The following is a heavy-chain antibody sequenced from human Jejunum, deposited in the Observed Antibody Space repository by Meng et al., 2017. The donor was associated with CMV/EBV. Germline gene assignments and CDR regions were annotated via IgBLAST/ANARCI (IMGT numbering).Heavy chain of an antibody. CDR1: ISYQ. V-gene: IGHV1-46*01. D-gene: IGHD2-15*01. Sequence: ISYQMHWVRQAPGQGLEWMGIINPSGDSTNYAQKFQGRVTMTRDTSTSTVYMELSSLRSEDTAVYYCARATQVAAISYYYYGMDVWGQGTTVTVSS. J-gene: IGHJ6*02. CDR3: ARATQVAAISYYYYGMDV. CDR2: INPSGDST.